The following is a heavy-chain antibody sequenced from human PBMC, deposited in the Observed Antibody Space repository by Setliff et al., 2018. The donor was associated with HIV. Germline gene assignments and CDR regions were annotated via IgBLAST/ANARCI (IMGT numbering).Heavy chain of an antibody. Sequence: SETLSLTCSVSGDSTSYYHWNWIRQPAGKGLEWIGRMYYTGDTNYNPSLKSRVIMSIDTSKNQFSLILNSVTAADTAVYYCARSIYGSATYPLDIWGQGTLVTVSS. CDR2: MYYTGDT. J-gene: IGHJ4*02. V-gene: IGHV4-4*07. D-gene: IGHD3-10*01. CDR1: GDSTSYYH. CDR3: ARSIYGSATYPLDI.